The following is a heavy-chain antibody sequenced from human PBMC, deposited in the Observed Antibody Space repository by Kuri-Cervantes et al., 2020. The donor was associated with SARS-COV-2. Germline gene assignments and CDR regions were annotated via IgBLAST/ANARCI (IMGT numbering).Heavy chain of an antibody. V-gene: IGHV3-21*01. CDR3: AKDNWDQAPDDAFDV. J-gene: IGHJ3*01. CDR2: ISSSSSYI. CDR1: GFTFGSYS. Sequence: GGSLRLSCAASGFTFGSYSMDWVRQAPGKGLEWVSSISSSSSYIYYADLVKGRFTISRDNAKNSLYLQINGLRAEDTALYYCAKDNWDQAPDDAFDVWGQGTMVTVSS. D-gene: IGHD1-1*01.